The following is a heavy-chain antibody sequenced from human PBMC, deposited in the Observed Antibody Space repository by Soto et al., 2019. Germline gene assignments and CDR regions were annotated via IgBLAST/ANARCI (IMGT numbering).Heavy chain of an antibody. J-gene: IGHJ4*02. CDR3: ARGGYSSGWYFDY. V-gene: IGHV3-21*01. D-gene: IGHD6-19*01. CDR1: GFTFSSYS. CDR2: ISSSSSYI. Sequence: GGSLRLSCAASGFTFSSYSMNWVRQAPGKGLEWVSSISSSSSYIYYADSVKGRFTISRDNAKNSLYLQMNSLRAEDTAVYYCARGGYSSGWYFDYWGQGTLVTVSS.